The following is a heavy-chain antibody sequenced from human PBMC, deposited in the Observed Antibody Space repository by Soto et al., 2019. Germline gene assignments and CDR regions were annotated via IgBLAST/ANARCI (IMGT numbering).Heavy chain of an antibody. CDR1: GGSFSGYY. CDR2: INHSGST. CDR3: ARGRYSSSWVPRYMDV. Sequence: SETLSLTCDAYGGSFSGYYWSWIRQPPGKGLEWIGEINHSGSTNYNPSLKSRVTISVDTSKNQFSLKLSSVTAADTAVYYCARGRYSSSWVPRYMDVWGKGTTVTVSS. V-gene: IGHV4-34*01. D-gene: IGHD6-13*01. J-gene: IGHJ6*03.